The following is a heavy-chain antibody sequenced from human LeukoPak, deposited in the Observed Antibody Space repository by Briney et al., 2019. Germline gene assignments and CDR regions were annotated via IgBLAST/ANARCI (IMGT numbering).Heavy chain of an antibody. Sequence: SETLSLTCTVSGGSISSGGYSWSWIRQHPGKGLEWIGCIYYSGSTYYNPSLKSRVTISVDTSKNQFSLKLSSVTAADTAFYSCARTYSNSLVFDFWGQGTLVTVSS. J-gene: IGHJ4*02. CDR1: GGSISSGGYS. V-gene: IGHV4-31*03. D-gene: IGHD6-6*01. CDR2: IYYSGST. CDR3: ARTYSNSLVFDF.